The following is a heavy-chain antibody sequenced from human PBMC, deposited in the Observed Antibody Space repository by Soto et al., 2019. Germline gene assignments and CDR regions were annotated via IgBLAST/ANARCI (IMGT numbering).Heavy chain of an antibody. CDR3: ARHGPLTNNWNQLNC. CDR2: IYYNGNT. CDR1: GGSISSSPYY. V-gene: IGHV4-39*01. D-gene: IGHD1-1*01. Sequence: QLQLQESGPGLVEPSETLSLTCTVSGGSISSSPYYWAWISQPPGKGLQWIGNIYYNGNTFYNPSLKSRVAISIDTSKNQFSLRLSSVTASDTAVYYCARHGPLTNNWNQLNCWGQGTLVTVSS. J-gene: IGHJ4*02.